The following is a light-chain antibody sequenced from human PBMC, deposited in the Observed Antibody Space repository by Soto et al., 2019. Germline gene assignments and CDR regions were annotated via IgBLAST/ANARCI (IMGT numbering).Light chain of an antibody. V-gene: IGKV1-5*01. J-gene: IGKJ1*01. Sequence: DIQMTQSPSTLSASVGGRVTITCRASQSVGTWVAWYQQKPGKAPKLLIYGASNLESGVPSRFSGSGSGTEFTLTITTLQPDEFATYFCQLYNRNTWSFGPGTKVDI. CDR1: QSVGTW. CDR2: GAS. CDR3: QLYNRNTWS.